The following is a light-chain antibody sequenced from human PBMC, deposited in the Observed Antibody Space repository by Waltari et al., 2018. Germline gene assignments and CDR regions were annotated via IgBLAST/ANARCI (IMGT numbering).Light chain of an antibody. V-gene: IGKV4-1*01. CDR2: WAS. J-gene: IGKJ2*01. CDR3: HQCYSTPYT. Sequence: DIVMTQSPESLAVSLDEWASIPPMSIKSVLYNSNNKNYLAWYQQKPGQPPKLLIYWASTRQYGVPERFSGSGSGTDFTLTISGLQAEDVALYFCHQCYSTPYTFGQGTKLEIK. CDR1: KSVLYNSNNKNY.